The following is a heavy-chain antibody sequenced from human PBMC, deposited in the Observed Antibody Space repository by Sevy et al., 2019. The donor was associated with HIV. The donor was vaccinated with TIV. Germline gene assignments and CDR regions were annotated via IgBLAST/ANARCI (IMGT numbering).Heavy chain of an antibody. CDR1: GFTFSSYA. V-gene: IGHV3-64D*06. D-gene: IGHD2-2*01. J-gene: IGHJ6*02. CDR3: MKDLGDIVVVPAAIGADV. Sequence: GGSLRLSCSASGFTFSSYAMHWVRQAPGKGLEYVSAISSNGGSTYYADSVKGRFTISRDNSKNTLYLQMSSLRAEDTAVYYWMKDLGDIVVVPAAIGADVWGQGTTVTVSS. CDR2: ISSNGGST.